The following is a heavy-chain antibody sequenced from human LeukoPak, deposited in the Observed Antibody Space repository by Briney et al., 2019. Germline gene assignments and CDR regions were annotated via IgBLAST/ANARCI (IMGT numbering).Heavy chain of an antibody. CDR1: GGSFSGYY. V-gene: IGHV4-34*01. CDR2: INHSGST. CDR3: ARVYSSSSLYYYYYMDV. Sequence: SETLSLTCAVYGGSFSGYYCSWIRQPPGKGLEWIGEINHSGSTNYNPSLKSRVTISVDTSKNQFSLKLSSVTAADTAVYYCARVYSSSSLYYYYYMDVWGKGTTVTVSS. J-gene: IGHJ6*03. D-gene: IGHD6-6*01.